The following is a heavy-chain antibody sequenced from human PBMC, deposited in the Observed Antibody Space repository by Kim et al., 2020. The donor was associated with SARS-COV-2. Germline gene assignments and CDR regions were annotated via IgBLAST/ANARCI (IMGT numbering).Heavy chain of an antibody. V-gene: IGHV4-34*01. J-gene: IGHJ2*01. Sequence: SETLSLTCAFYGGSFSDYYWGYFRRPPGKGLEWIGEINHSGGTNYNPSLKSRVTISVDTSRNQFSLNLNSVTAADTAVYYCAGRRGQSSNWYFDLWGRGTLVSVSS. D-gene: IGHD3-10*01. CDR2: INHSGGT. CDR1: GGSFSDYY. CDR3: AGRRGQSSNWYFDL.